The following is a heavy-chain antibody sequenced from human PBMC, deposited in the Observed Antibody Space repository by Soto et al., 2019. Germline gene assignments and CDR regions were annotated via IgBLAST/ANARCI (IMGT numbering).Heavy chain of an antibody. CDR1: GFSLTTSGVG. D-gene: IGHD3-3*01. CDR2: IYWDDDK. J-gene: IGHJ4*02. CDR3: AHRVLRSVFGLVTPTAIYFDF. V-gene: IGHV2-5*02. Sequence: QITLNESGPTVVRPTETLTLTCRFSGFSLTTSGVGVGWIRQSPGKAPEWLALIYWDDDKRYSASLKSRLTITKDTSKNQVVLTGSDLDPTDTATYYCAHRVLRSVFGLVTPTAIYFDFWGQGTPVAVSS.